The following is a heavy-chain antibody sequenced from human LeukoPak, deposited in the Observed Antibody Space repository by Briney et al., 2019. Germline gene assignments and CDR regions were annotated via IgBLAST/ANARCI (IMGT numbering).Heavy chain of an antibody. Sequence: PGGSLRLSCAASEFTFSSYWMSWVRQAPGKGLEWVANIKADGSEKHYLDSVKGRFTISRDNAKNSLYLQMNSLRAEDTAVYYCARDYYDSSGQHDYWGQGTLVAVSS. CDR1: EFTFSSYW. J-gene: IGHJ4*02. CDR2: IKADGSEK. V-gene: IGHV3-7*01. D-gene: IGHD3-22*01. CDR3: ARDYYDSSGQHDY.